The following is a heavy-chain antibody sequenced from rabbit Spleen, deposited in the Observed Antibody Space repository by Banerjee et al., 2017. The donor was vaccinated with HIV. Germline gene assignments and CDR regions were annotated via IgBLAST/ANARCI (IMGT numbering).Heavy chain of an antibody. CDR1: TFSFSNYHY. D-gene: IGHD1-1*01. CDR3: ARDLTSAIGWNFNL. J-gene: IGHJ4*01. CDR2: IFTGSDSA. Sequence: QSLEESGGDLVKPGASLTLTCTASTFSFSNYHYMSWVRQAPGKGLEWIGCIFTGSDSAYYASWAKGRFTISKTSSTTVTLQMTSLTVADTATYFCARDLTSAIGWNFNLWGPGTLVTVS. V-gene: IGHV1S40*01.